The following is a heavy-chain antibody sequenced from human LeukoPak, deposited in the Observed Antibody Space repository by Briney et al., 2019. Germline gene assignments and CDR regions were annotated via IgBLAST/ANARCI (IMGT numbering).Heavy chain of an antibody. CDR2: IYYSGST. J-gene: IGHJ6*02. CDR1: GGSISSYY. CDR3: ARGSGGYYYYGMDV. V-gene: IGHV4-59*01. Sequence: SETLSLTCTVSGGSISSYYWSWIRQPPGKGLEWIGYIYYSGSTNHNTSLKSRVTISVDTSKKQFSLKLSSVTAAVTAVYYCARGSGGYYYYGMDVWGQGTTVTVSS.